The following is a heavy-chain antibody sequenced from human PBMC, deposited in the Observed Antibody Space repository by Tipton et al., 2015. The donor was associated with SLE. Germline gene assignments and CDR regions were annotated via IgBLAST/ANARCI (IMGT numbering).Heavy chain of an antibody. CDR2: IHYSGTT. Sequence: TLSLTCTVSGGSISSSYWSWIRQPPGKGLEWIGYIHYSGTTHYNPSLKSRVTMSVDTSKNQFSLKLNSVTAADTAVYYCARGQHQLGRFDPWGQGTLVTVSS. D-gene: IGHD1-1*01. CDR1: GGSISSSY. J-gene: IGHJ5*02. V-gene: IGHV4-59*12. CDR3: ARGQHQLGRFDP.